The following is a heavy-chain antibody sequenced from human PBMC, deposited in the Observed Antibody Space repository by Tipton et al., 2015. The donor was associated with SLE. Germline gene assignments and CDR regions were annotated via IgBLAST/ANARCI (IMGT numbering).Heavy chain of an antibody. V-gene: IGHV4-39*01. CDR2: IYSSGST. J-gene: IGHJ4*02. CDR3: ASITRDGADDY. CDR1: GGSISSSSYY. Sequence: TLSLTCTVSGGSISSSSYYWGWIRQPPGKGLEWIGSIYSSGSTYNNPSLKSRVTISAATSKNQFSLKLSSVTAADTAVYYCASITRDGADDYWGQGTLVTVSS. D-gene: IGHD1-14*01.